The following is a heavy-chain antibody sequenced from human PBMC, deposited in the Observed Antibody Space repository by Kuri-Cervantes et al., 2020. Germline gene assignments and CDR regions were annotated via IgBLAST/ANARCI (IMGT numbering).Heavy chain of an antibody. V-gene: IGHV1-8*01. J-gene: IGHJ5*02. CDR1: GYTFTSFD. D-gene: IGHD3-16*02. Sequence: ASVKVSCKASGYTFTSFDINWVRQATGQGFEWMGWMKPNSGNTGYAQKFQGRVTITADKSTSTAYMELSSLRSEDTAVYYCASGTLNYDYIWGSYRSNWFDPWGQGTLVTVSS. CDR3: ASGTLNYDYIWGSYRSNWFDP. CDR2: MKPNSGNT.